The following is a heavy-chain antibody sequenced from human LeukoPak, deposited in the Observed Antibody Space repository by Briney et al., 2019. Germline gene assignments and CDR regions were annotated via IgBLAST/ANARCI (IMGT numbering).Heavy chain of an antibody. Sequence: PSETLSFTCTVSGGSISSSSYYWGWIRQPPGKGLEWIGSIYYSGSTYYNPSLKSRVTISVDTSKNQFSLNLNSVTAADTAVYFCARDEGSAYPFDYWGQGTLVTVSS. CDR2: IYYSGST. J-gene: IGHJ4*02. CDR3: ARDEGSAYPFDY. CDR1: GGSISSSSYY. D-gene: IGHD3-22*01. V-gene: IGHV4-39*07.